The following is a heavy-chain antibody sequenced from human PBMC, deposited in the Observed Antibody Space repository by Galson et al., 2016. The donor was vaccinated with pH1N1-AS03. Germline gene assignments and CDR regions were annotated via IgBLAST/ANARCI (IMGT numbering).Heavy chain of an antibody. CDR2: IIPMLNIP. D-gene: IGHD2-15*01. V-gene: IGHV1-69*04. CDR1: GGTFNTYA. J-gene: IGHJ3*02. CDR3: AKGYSATPSGTFDI. Sequence: KVSCKASGGTFNTYAISWVRQAPGQGLEWMGRIIPMLNIPDYAQKFQVKVTITADKSTNTAYMELTNLRSDDTALYYCAKGYSATPSGTFDIWGQGTMVTVSS.